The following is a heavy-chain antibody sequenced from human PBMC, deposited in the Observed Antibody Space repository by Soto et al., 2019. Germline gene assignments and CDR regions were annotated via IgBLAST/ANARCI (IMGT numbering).Heavy chain of an antibody. D-gene: IGHD2-2*01. J-gene: IGHJ4*02. CDR1: GFSFNNYA. Sequence: EVQLLESGGGLVQPGGSLRLSCAASGFSFNNYAMNWVRQAPGQGLEWVSTISDSGSTYYADSVKGRFTISRDNSKNTLYLQMKSLRAEDTAVYFCAKDVGCQYCTPTSCLYFFHSWGRGTLVTVSS. CDR2: ISDSGST. CDR3: AKDVGCQYCTPTSCLYFFHS. V-gene: IGHV3-23*01.